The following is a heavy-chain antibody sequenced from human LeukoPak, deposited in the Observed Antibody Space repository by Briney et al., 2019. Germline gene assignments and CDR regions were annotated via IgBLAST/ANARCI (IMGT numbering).Heavy chain of an antibody. D-gene: IGHD3-10*01. V-gene: IGHV4-61*08. CDR2: IYYSGST. CDR1: GGSVSRGGYS. Sequence: QVQLQESGPGLVKPSGTLSLTCAVSGGSVSRGGYSWSWIRQPPGKGLGWIGYIYYSGSTNYNPSLKSRVTISVDTSKNQFSLKLSSVTAADTAVYYCARGAMVRGVIGYWGQGTLVTVSS. CDR3: ARGAMVRGVIGY. J-gene: IGHJ4*02.